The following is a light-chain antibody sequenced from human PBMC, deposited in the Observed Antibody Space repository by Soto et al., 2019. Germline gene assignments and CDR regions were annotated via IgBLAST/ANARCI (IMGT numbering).Light chain of an antibody. CDR2: DDS. Sequence: QSVLTQPASVSGSPGQSITISCTGTSSDVGGYNYVSWYQQHPGKAPKLMIYDDSDRPSGIPERFSGSNSGNTATLTISRVEAGDEADYYCQVWDSSSDHLYVFGTGTKVTVL. V-gene: IGLV2-14*01. CDR3: QVWDSSSDHLYV. J-gene: IGLJ1*01. CDR1: SSDVGGYNY.